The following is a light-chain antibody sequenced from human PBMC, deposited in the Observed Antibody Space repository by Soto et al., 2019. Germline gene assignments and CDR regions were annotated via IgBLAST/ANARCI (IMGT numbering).Light chain of an antibody. Sequence: QSVLTQPASVSGSPGQSITISCTGTSSDVGGYNYVSWYQHHPGKAPKLMIFDVSNRPSEVSNRFSGSKSGNTASLTISGLQAEDEADYYCSSYTASSTYVFGTGTKVTVL. CDR2: DVS. J-gene: IGLJ1*01. CDR3: SSYTASSTYV. V-gene: IGLV2-14*03. CDR1: SSDVGGYNY.